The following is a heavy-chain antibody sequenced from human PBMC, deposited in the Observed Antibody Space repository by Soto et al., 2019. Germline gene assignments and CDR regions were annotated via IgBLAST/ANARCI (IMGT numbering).Heavy chain of an antibody. J-gene: IGHJ4*02. CDR3: ARDITVAGTGGVGY. CDR2: ISSRSTTR. Sequence: QVQLVESGGGLVKPGGSLRLSCAASGFTFSDYYMSWLRQAPGKGLEWVSYISSRSTTRYFADSVKGRFTISRDNANNSVYLQMNSLRAEDTAVYYCARDITVAGTGGVGYWGQGTLVTVSS. CDR1: GFTFSDYY. V-gene: IGHV3-11*01. D-gene: IGHD6-19*01.